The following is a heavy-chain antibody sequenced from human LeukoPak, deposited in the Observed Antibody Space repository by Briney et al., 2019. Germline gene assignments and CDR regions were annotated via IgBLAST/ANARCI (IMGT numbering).Heavy chain of an antibody. D-gene: IGHD3-3*01. Sequence: GGSLRLSCVASGFTFSSYAMSWVRQAPGKGLEWVSAISGSGGSTYYADSVKGRFTISRDNSKNTLYLQMNSLRAEDTAVYYCAKDLLRFLEWFRSHHMDVWGKGTTVTVSS. CDR2: ISGSGGST. J-gene: IGHJ6*03. V-gene: IGHV3-23*01. CDR1: GFTFSSYA. CDR3: AKDLLRFLEWFRSHHMDV.